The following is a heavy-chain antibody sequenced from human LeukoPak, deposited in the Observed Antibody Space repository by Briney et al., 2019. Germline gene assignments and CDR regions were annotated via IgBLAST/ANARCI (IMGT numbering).Heavy chain of an antibody. D-gene: IGHD3-22*01. CDR1: GFTFSSYG. V-gene: IGHV3-20*04. CDR3: ARVYDSSGYYPVPFDY. CDR2: INWNGGST. J-gene: IGHJ4*02. Sequence: PGGSLRLSCAASGFTFSSYGMHWVRQAPGKGLEWVSGINWNGGSTGYADSVKGRFTISRDNAKNSLYLQMNSLRAEDTALYYCARVYDSSGYYPVPFDYWGQGTLVTVSS.